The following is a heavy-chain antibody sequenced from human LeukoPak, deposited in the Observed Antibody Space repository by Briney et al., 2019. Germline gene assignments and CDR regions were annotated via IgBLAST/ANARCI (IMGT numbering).Heavy chain of an antibody. V-gene: IGHV3-7*01. J-gene: IGHJ6*02. Sequence: GGSLRLSCTASGFTFSNFWMSWVRQAPGKGPEWVANIKQDGSEKYYVYSVKGRFTISRDNAKNSLYLQMNGLRAEDTAVYYCARSSTWLSYGMDVWGQGTTVTVSS. CDR3: ARSSTWLSYGMDV. CDR1: GFTFSNFW. D-gene: IGHD6-19*01. CDR2: IKQDGSEK.